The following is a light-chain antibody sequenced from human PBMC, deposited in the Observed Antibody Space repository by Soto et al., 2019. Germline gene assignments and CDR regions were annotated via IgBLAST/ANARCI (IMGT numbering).Light chain of an antibody. CDR2: GAS. CDR3: QQYGSSPWT. V-gene: IGKV3-20*01. CDR1: QSVNSIY. J-gene: IGKJ1*01. Sequence: EIVLTQAPGTQSLSPGERATLSCRASQSVNSIYLAWFQQKPGQAPRFLIYGASNRATGIPDRFSGSGSGTDFTLTISRLEPEDFAVYYCQQYGSSPWTFGQGTKVDIK.